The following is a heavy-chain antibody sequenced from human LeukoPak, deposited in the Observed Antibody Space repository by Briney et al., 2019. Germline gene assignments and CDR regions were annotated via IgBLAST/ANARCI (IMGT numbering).Heavy chain of an antibody. Sequence: GGSLRLSCEASGFTFSTYAMSWVRQAPGKGLEWASAISGSGGSTYYADSVKGRFTISRDNSKNTLYLQMNSLRAEDTAVYYCAKAPPYYYDSRGEYYFDYWGQGTLVTVSS. J-gene: IGHJ4*02. CDR1: GFTFSTYA. V-gene: IGHV3-23*01. CDR3: AKAPPYYYDSRGEYYFDY. D-gene: IGHD3-22*01. CDR2: ISGSGGST.